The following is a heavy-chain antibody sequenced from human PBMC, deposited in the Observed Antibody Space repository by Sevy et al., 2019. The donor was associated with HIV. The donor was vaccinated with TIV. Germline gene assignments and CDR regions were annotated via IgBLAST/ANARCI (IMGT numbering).Heavy chain of an antibody. Sequence: ASVKVSCKVSGYTLTELSMHWVRQAPGKGLEWMGGFDPEDGETIYAQKFQGRVTMTEETSTDTAYMELSSLRSEDTALYYCATNHYDSSGYSIVGDAFDIWGQGTMVTVSS. D-gene: IGHD3-22*01. CDR3: ATNHYDSSGYSIVGDAFDI. J-gene: IGHJ3*02. CDR2: FDPEDGET. CDR1: GYTLTELS. V-gene: IGHV1-24*01.